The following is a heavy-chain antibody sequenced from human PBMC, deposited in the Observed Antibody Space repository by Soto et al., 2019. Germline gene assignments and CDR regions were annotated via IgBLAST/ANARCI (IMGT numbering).Heavy chain of an antibody. V-gene: IGHV4-30-4*01. Sequence: PSETLSLTCTDSGGSISSGDYYWSWIRQPPGKGLEWLGYIFYSGSTYYNPSLKSRATISVDTSKNQFSLNLTSVTAADTAVYYCARDPRFGEHYHEFWGQGTLVTVSS. J-gene: IGHJ4*02. D-gene: IGHD3-10*01. CDR3: ARDPRFGEHYHEF. CDR1: GGSISSGDYY. CDR2: IFYSGST.